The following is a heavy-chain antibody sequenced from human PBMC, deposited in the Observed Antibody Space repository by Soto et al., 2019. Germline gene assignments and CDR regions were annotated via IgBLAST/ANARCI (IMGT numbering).Heavy chain of an antibody. CDR3: ARARQRDTGRGLDV. CDR1: GYSISSGYY. J-gene: IGHJ6*02. V-gene: IGHV4-38-2*02. CDR2: IYHSGST. D-gene: IGHD5-18*01. Sequence: SETLSLTCTVSGYSISSGYYGGWIRQPPGKGLEWIGSIYHSGSTSYNPSLQSRVTLSSDTSKNHFSLKLSSVTAADTAVYYCARARQRDTGRGLDVWGQGTAVTVSS.